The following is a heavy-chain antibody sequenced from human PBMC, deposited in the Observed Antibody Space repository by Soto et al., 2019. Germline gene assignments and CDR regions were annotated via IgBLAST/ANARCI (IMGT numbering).Heavy chain of an antibody. Sequence: VQLLESGGGLVQPGGSLRLSCTASGFTFSSNAMSWVRQAPGKGLEWVSSISGSAGVTYYADSVKGRFTISRDNSKNALYLQMNSLRAEDTAVYYCAKDWVSGSSPYWGQGTLVTVSS. J-gene: IGHJ4*02. CDR2: ISGSAGVT. CDR1: GFTFSSNA. D-gene: IGHD2-15*01. V-gene: IGHV3-23*01. CDR3: AKDWVSGSSPY.